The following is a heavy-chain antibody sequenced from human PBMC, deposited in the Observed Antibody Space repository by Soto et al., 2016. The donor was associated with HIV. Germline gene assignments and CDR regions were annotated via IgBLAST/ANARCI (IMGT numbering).Heavy chain of an antibody. Sequence: EVQLVETGGGLIQPGGSLRLSCAASGSTISFNYMSWVRQAPGKGLEWVSVIYSGGSTYYADSVKGRSTISRDNSKNTLYLQMNRLRAEDTAVYYCARGPYSSSWYGMDVWGQGTTVIVSS. J-gene: IGHJ6*02. CDR2: IYSGGST. D-gene: IGHD6-13*01. CDR1: GSTISFNY. V-gene: IGHV3-53*02. CDR3: ARGPYSSSWYGMDV.